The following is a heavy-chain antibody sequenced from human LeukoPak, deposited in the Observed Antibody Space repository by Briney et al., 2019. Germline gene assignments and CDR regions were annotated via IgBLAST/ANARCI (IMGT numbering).Heavy chain of an antibody. J-gene: IGHJ4*02. CDR2: ITPIFGTA. Sequence: SVKVSCKASGGTFSRFTISWVRQAPGQGFEWMGGITPIFGTANFAQKFQGRVSITADESTSTAFMELSSLRSEDTAVYYCASGAVVAASFDYWGQGTLVTVSS. CDR3: ASGAVVAASFDY. CDR1: GGTFSRFT. D-gene: IGHD2-15*01. V-gene: IGHV1-69*13.